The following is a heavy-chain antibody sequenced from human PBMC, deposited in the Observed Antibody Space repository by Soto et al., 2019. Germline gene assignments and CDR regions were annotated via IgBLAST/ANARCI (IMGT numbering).Heavy chain of an antibody. CDR1: GFPFSNYA. V-gene: IGHV3-23*01. D-gene: IGHD3-16*01. J-gene: IGHJ4*02. CDR2: ISGTTGHA. CDR3: ARAPSEYIWGSYLRYYEY. Sequence: EVQILESGEGLVQPGGSLRLSCAASGFPFSNYAMAWVRQAPGKGLEWVSAISGTTGHAFYADSVKDRFTISRDNSKNTLYLQMDSLRAEDTAVYHCARAPSEYIWGSYLRYYEYWGQGTLVTVSS.